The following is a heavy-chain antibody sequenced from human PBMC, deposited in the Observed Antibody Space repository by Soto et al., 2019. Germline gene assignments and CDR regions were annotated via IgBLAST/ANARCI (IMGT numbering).Heavy chain of an antibody. D-gene: IGHD3-22*01. J-gene: IGHJ4*02. CDR2: IYPGDSDT. CDR1: GYSFTSYW. CDR3: ARLLNYYDSSGYFGLFDY. Sequence: PGESLKISCKGSGYSFTSYWIGWVRQMPGKGLEWMGIIYPGDSDTRYSPSFQGQVTISADKSISTAYLQWSSLKASDTAMYYCARLLNYYDSSGYFGLFDYWGQGTLVTVSS. V-gene: IGHV5-51*01.